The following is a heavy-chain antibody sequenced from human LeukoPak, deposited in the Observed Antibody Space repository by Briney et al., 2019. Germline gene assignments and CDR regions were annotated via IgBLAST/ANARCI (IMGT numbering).Heavy chain of an antibody. J-gene: IGHJ4*02. CDR1: GYTFTSYG. CDR3: ARDPVLLWFRELFPFDY. Sequence: GASVKVSCKASGYTFTSYGISWVRQAPGQGLEWMGWISAYNGNTNYAQKLQGRVTMTTDTSTSTAYMELRSLRSDDTAVYYCARDPVLLWFRELFPFDYWGQGTLVTVSS. V-gene: IGHV1-18*01. D-gene: IGHD3-10*01. CDR2: ISAYNGNT.